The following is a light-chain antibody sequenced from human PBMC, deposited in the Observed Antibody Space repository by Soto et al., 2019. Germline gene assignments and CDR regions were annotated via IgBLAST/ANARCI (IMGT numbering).Light chain of an antibody. CDR3: SSYTTSSTSRHV. Sequence: QSVLTQPASVSGSPGQSITISCTGTSSDVGGYNYVSWYQQHPGKAPKLMIYEVSNRPSGVSNRFSGSKSGNTASLTISGLQAEDEADYYCSSYTTSSTSRHVFGTGTKVTVL. J-gene: IGLJ1*01. CDR2: EVS. V-gene: IGLV2-14*01. CDR1: SSDVGGYNY.